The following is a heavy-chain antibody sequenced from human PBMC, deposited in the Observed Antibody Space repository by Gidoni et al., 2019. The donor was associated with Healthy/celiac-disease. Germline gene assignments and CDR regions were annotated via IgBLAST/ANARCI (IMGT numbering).Heavy chain of an antibody. CDR3: AKACVGYARPNWFDP. Sequence: GSVGSTYYADSVKVRFTISRDTSKNTLYLQMNSLRAEDTAVYYCAKACVGYARPNWFDPWGQGTLVTVSS. J-gene: IGHJ5*02. V-gene: IGHV3-23*01. CDR2: GSVGST. D-gene: IGHD5-12*01.